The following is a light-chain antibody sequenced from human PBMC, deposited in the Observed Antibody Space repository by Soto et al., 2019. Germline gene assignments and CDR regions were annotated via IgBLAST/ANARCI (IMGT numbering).Light chain of an antibody. CDR1: QSISSY. CDR3: QQYYRSSIT. CDR2: DAS. V-gene: IGKV1-5*01. J-gene: IGKJ5*01. Sequence: IHMTQSPSSLSASVGEIVTITFGASQSISSYLNWYQQKPGKAPKLLIYDASTLERGVPSRFSGTGSGTEFTLTISSLQPDDFATYYCQQYYRSSITFGQGTRLEIK.